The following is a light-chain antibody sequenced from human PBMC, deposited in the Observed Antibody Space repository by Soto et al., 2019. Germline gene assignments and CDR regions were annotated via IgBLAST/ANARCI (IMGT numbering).Light chain of an antibody. Sequence: QSVLTQPPSASGTPGQRVTTSCSGSSSNIGSNTVNWYQHLPGTAPKLLIYNNNQRPSGVPDRFSGSKSGTSASLASSGLQSEDEADYYCAVWDDSVNGPVFGGGTKVTVL. V-gene: IGLV1-44*01. CDR2: NNN. J-gene: IGLJ2*01. CDR1: SSNIGSNT. CDR3: AVWDDSVNGPV.